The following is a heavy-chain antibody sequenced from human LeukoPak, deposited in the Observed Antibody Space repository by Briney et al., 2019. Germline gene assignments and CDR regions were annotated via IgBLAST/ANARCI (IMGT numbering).Heavy chain of an antibody. J-gene: IGHJ3*01. CDR1: GFTFSSYA. D-gene: IGHD3-22*01. Sequence: GGSLRLSCAASGFTFSSYAMSWVRQAPGKGLEWVSAALSGVSTFYADSVRGRFTISTDNSNNTLYLQMNSLKAEDTAVYYCARDFRYDHGGYKRAAFDLWGHGTKVIVSS. CDR3: ARDFRYDHGGYKRAAFDL. V-gene: IGHV3-23*01. CDR2: ALSGVST.